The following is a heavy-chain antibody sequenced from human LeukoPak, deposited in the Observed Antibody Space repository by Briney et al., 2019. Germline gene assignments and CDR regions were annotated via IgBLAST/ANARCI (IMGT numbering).Heavy chain of an antibody. CDR3: ARVSYYDSSGYSGYYYYYMDV. Sequence: SETLSLTCTVSGNSISSGYYWGWIRQPAGKGLEWIGRIYTSGSTNYNPSLKSRVTMSVDTSKNQFSLKLSSVTAADTAVYYCARVSYYDSSGYSGYYYYYMDVWGKGTTVTISS. V-gene: IGHV4-4*07. J-gene: IGHJ6*03. CDR1: GNSISSGYY. D-gene: IGHD3-22*01. CDR2: IYTSGST.